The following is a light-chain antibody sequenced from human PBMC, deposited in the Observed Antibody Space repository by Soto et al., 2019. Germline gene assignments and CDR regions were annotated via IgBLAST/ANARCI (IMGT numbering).Light chain of an antibody. V-gene: IGLV2-11*01. Sequence: QSALTQPRSVSGSPGRTVTLSCTGTTNAVGGYNYVSWYQQNPGKAPKLMIYDFSKRHSGLPDRFSGSKSDNTASLTISGLQAEDEADDDCCSYAGTCTFVVFGGGTKLTVL. CDR1: TNAVGGYNY. J-gene: IGLJ2*01. CDR3: CSYAGTCTFVV. CDR2: DFS.